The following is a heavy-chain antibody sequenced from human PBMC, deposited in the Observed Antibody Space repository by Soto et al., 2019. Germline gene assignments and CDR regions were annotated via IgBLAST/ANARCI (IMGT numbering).Heavy chain of an antibody. CDR3: ARHPERIAQIGWFDP. Sequence: GGALKLSCAASGFTFSSYSMNWVRQAPGKGLEWVSYISSSSSTIYYADSVKGRFTISRDNAKNSLYLQMNSLRAEDTAVYYCARHPERIAQIGWFDPWGQGTLVTVSS. CDR1: GFTFSSYS. CDR2: ISSSSSTI. V-gene: IGHV3-48*01. D-gene: IGHD6-13*01. J-gene: IGHJ5*02.